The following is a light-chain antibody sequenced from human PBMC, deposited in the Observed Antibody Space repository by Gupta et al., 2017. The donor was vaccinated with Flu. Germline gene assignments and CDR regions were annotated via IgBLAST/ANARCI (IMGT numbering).Light chain of an antibody. Sequence: AIRMTQSPSSFSASTGDRATITCRASQGISSYLAWYQQKPGKAPKLLIYDASTLQSGVPSRFSGSGSGTDFTLTISCLQSEDVATYYCQQYYSYPSITFGQGTRLEIK. J-gene: IGKJ5*01. CDR2: DAS. CDR1: QGISSY. CDR3: QQYYSYPSIT. V-gene: IGKV1-8*01.